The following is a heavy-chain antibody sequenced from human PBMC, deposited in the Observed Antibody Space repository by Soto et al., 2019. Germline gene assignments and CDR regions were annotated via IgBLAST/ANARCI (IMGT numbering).Heavy chain of an antibody. D-gene: IGHD3-10*01. J-gene: IGHJ5*02. CDR3: ARGVTMVRGVWNWFDP. CDR2: IIPIFGTA. Sequence: SVKVSFKASGGTFSSYAISWVRQAPGQGLEWMGGIIPIFGTANYAQKFQGRVTITADESTSTAYMELSSLRSEDTAVYYCARGVTMVRGVWNWFDPWGQGTLVTVSS. CDR1: GGTFSSYA. V-gene: IGHV1-69*13.